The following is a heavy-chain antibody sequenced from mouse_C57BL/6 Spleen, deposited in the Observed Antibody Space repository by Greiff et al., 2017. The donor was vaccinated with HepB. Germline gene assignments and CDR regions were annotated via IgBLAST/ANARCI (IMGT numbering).Heavy chain of an antibody. CDR2: IDPENGDT. V-gene: IGHV14-4*01. D-gene: IGHD2-1*01. J-gene: IGHJ2*01. Sequence: VQLQQSGAELVRPGASVKLSCTASGFNIKDDYMHWVKQRPEQGLEWIGWIDPENGDTEYASKFQGKATITADTSSNTAYLQLSSLTSEDTAVYYCTTRGNYGNFYFDDWGQGTTLTVSS. CDR1: GFNIKDDY. CDR3: TTRGNYGNFYFDD.